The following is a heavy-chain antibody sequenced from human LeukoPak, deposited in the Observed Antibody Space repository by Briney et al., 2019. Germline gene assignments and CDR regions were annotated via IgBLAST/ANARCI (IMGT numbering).Heavy chain of an antibody. CDR3: ARERIGDDAFDI. Sequence: GGSLRLSCAASGFTFSSYEMNWVRQAPGKGLEWVSYISSSGSTIYYADSVKGRFTISRDNAKNSLYLQMNSLRAEDTAVYYCARERIGDDAFDIWGQGTMGTVSS. D-gene: IGHD2-15*01. V-gene: IGHV3-48*03. CDR2: ISSSGSTI. J-gene: IGHJ3*02. CDR1: GFTFSSYE.